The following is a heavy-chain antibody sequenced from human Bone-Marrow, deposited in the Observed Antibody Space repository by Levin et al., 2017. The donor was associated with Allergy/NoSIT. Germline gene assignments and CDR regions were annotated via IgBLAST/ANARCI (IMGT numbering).Heavy chain of an antibody. Sequence: GGSLRLSCAASGFTFSSYAMSWVRQAPGKGLEWVSAISGSGGSTYYADSVKGRFTISRDNSKNTLYLQMNSLRAEDTAVYYCAKDGEAAYCGGDCYSGYFQHWGQGTLVTVSS. CDR1: GFTFSSYA. V-gene: IGHV3-23*01. CDR3: AKDGEAAYCGGDCYSGYFQH. J-gene: IGHJ1*01. CDR2: ISGSGGST. D-gene: IGHD2-21*01.